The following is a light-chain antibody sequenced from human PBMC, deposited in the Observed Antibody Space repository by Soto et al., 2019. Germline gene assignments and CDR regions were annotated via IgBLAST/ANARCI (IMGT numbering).Light chain of an antibody. CDR3: QQSYNTSYT. CDR2: AAS. V-gene: IGKV1-39*01. Sequence: DIQLTQSPSSLSASVGDRVTMTCRASETISTFLNWYQHKPGKAPRLLISAASRLQSGVPPRFSGSGSGTEFTLTINSLRPEDFASYYCQQSYNTSYTFGQGTKLEIK. J-gene: IGKJ2*01. CDR1: ETISTF.